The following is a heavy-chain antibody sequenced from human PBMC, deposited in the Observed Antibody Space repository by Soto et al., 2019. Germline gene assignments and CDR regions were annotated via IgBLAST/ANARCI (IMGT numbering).Heavy chain of an antibody. V-gene: IGHV3-30-3*01. Sequence: GGSLRLSCAASGFTFSSYAMHWVRQAPGKGLEWVAVISYDGSNKYYADSVKGRFTISRDNSKNTLYLQMNSLRAEDTAVYYCARDKAGRLRFLEWLSHRYVDYWGQGTLVTVSS. CDR3: ARDKAGRLRFLEWLSHRYVDY. J-gene: IGHJ4*02. CDR2: ISYDGSNK. D-gene: IGHD3-3*01. CDR1: GFTFSSYA.